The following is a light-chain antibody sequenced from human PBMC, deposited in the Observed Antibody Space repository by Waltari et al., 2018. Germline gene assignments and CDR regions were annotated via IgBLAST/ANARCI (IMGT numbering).Light chain of an antibody. Sequence: DFVMTQSPDSLAVSLGERATINCKSSQSVLFDSNNKNYLAWDQQKPGQPPKALIYWASTRESGVPDRFSGSGSGTEFTLTISSLQPEDCATYYCQQSNSTPLTFGGGTKVEIK. CDR3: QQSNSTPLT. V-gene: IGKV4-1*01. CDR1: QSVLFDSNNKNY. J-gene: IGKJ4*01. CDR2: WAS.